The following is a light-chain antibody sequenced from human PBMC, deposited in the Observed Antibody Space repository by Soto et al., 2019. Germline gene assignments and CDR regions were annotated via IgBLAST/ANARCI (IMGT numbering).Light chain of an antibody. CDR3: QHYDHLPPLS. Sequence: DIQMTQSPSSLSASVGDRVTITCQASQDIKNYLNWYQQKPGKAPNLLIYAASNLKKRVPSRFSGSGSGTHFTFTISSLQPEDIATYYCQHYDHLPPLSFGGGTKVEIK. CDR1: QDIKNY. J-gene: IGKJ4*01. CDR2: AAS. V-gene: IGKV1-33*01.